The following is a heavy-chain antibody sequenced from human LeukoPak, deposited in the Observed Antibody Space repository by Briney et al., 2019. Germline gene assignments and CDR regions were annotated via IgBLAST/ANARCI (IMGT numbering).Heavy chain of an antibody. CDR3: ARAWDYYDSRGFYLMYFDY. J-gene: IGHJ4*02. CDR2: ICYSGST. D-gene: IGHD3-22*01. CDR1: GGSFSTYY. Sequence: PSESLSLTCTVSGGSFSTYYWSWIRQPPGKGLEWIGYICYSGSTNYNPSLKSRVTISVDMSKNQFSLKLSYVTAADTAVYYCARAWDYYDSRGFYLMYFDYWGQGTLVTVYS. V-gene: IGHV4-59*01.